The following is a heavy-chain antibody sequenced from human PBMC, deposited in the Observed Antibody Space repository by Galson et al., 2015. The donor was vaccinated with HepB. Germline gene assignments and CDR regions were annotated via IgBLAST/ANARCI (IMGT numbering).Heavy chain of an antibody. CDR1: GFTFSSYS. CDR3: ARDPRGGYCSGGSCYSPARSYAFDI. V-gene: IGHV3-21*01. Sequence: SLRLSCAASGFTFSSYSMNWVRQAPGKGLEWVSSISSSSSYIYYADSVKGRFTISRDNAKNSLYLQMNSLRAEDTAVYYCARDPRGGYCSGGSCYSPARSYAFDIWGQGTMVTVSS. CDR2: ISSSSSYI. J-gene: IGHJ3*02. D-gene: IGHD2-15*01.